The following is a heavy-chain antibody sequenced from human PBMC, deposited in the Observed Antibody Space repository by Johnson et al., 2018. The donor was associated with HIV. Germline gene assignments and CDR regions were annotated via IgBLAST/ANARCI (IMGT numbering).Heavy chain of an antibody. Sequence: MLLVESGGGVVRPGGSLRLSCAASGFTFDEYDMSWVRQVPGKGLMWVSRISGDGSSSSYADSVKGRFTISRDNSKNTLYLQMGSLRAEDMAVYYCAKDLHDNSGWRGAFDIWGQGTMVTVSS. CDR2: ISGDGSSS. D-gene: IGHD6-19*01. CDR3: AKDLHDNSGWRGAFDI. J-gene: IGHJ3*02. V-gene: IGHV3-20*04. CDR1: GFTFDEYD.